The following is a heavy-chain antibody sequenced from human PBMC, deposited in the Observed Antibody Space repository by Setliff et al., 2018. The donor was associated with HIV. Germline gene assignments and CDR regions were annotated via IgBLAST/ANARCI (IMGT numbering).Heavy chain of an antibody. D-gene: IGHD3-22*01. V-gene: IGHV3-33*08. J-gene: IGHJ3*02. CDR3: ARDTEMITTTDAFDI. CDR2: IWYDGSNK. Sequence: GGSLRLSCAASGVTFSNYGMHWVRQAPGKGLEWVAVIWYDGSNKYYADSVKGRFTISRDNAKNTMYLEMNSLRAEDTAVYYCARDTEMITTTDAFDIWGPGTMVTVSS. CDR1: GVTFSNYG.